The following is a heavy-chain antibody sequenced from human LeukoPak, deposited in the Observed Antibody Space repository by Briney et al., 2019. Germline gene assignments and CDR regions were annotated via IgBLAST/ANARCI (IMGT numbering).Heavy chain of an antibody. CDR3: ARAYYGSGSFDY. J-gene: IGHJ4*02. V-gene: IGHV4-59*01. D-gene: IGHD3-10*01. CDR2: IYHSGST. CDR1: GGSISSYY. Sequence: SETLSLTCTVSGGSISSYYWSWIRQPPGKGLEWIGYIYHSGSTNYNPSLKSRVTISVDTSKNQFSLKLSSVTAADTAVYYCARAYYGSGSFDYWGQGTLVTVSS.